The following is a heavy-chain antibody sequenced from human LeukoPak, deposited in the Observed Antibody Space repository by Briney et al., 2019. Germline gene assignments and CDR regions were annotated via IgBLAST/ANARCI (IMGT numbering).Heavy chain of an antibody. CDR2: IIPIFGTA. CDR3: AINVGGYSGYSRPRDALNWFDP. CDR1: GGTFSSYA. D-gene: IGHD5-12*01. Sequence: SVKVSCTASGGTFSSYAISWVRQAPGQGLEWMGGIIPIFGTANYAQKFQRRVTITADESTSTAYMELSSLRSEDTAVYYCAINVGGYSGYSRPRDALNWFDPWGQGTLVTVSS. J-gene: IGHJ5*02. V-gene: IGHV1-69*01.